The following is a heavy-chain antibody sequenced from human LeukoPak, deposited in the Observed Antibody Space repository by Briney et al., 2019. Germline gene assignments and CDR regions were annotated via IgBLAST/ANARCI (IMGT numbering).Heavy chain of an antibody. CDR3: ARGGTGGGYCSSTSCYRSPTGRGNWFDP. Sequence: GASVKVSCKASGYTFTSYDINWVRQATGQGLEWMGWMNPNSGDTGYAQKFQGRVTMTRNTSISTAYMELSSLRSEDTAVYYCARGGTGGGYCSSTSCYRSPTGRGNWFDPWGQGTLVTVSS. V-gene: IGHV1-8*01. CDR1: GYTFTSYD. CDR2: MNPNSGDT. D-gene: IGHD2-2*02. J-gene: IGHJ5*02.